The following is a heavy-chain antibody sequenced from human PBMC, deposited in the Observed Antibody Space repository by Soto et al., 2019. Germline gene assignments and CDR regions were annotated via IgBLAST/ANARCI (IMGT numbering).Heavy chain of an antibody. Sequence: QITLKESGPTLVKPTQTLTLTCTFSGFSLSTSRVAVGWIRQPPGKALEWLALIYWDDDKRYSPSLQSRLTITKVTSKNQVVLTMTNMGPGDTATYYCAHQARLASLFVTRNYFDYWGQGTLVTVSS. V-gene: IGHV2-5*02. D-gene: IGHD3-16*02. CDR2: IYWDDDK. CDR3: AHQARLASLFVTRNYFDY. J-gene: IGHJ4*02. CDR1: GFSLSTSRVA.